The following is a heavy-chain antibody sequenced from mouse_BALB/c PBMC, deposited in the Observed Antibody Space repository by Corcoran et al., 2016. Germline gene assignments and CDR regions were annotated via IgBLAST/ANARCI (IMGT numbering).Heavy chain of an antibody. Sequence: EVQLQQSGAELVKPGASVKLSCTASGFNIKDTYMHWVKQRPEQGLEWIGRIDPANGNTKYDPKFQGKATITADTSSNTAYLQLSSLTSEDTAVYYCARGYGNYYYAMDYWCQGTSVTVSS. CDR2: IDPANGNT. D-gene: IGHD2-10*02. V-gene: IGHV14-3*02. CDR1: GFNIKDTY. J-gene: IGHJ4*01. CDR3: ARGYGNYYYAMDY.